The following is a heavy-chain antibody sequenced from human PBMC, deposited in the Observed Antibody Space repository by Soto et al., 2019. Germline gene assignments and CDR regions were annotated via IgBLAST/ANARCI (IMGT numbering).Heavy chain of an antibody. CDR3: SNGSRMWTPDY. Sequence: ASVKVSCKASGYTFTDYAMHWVRQAPGQRLEWMGWLNTSNGNTKFSLKFQGRVTITRDTSATTAYMELTSLRSEDTAVYYCSNGSRMWTPDYWGQGTLVTVSS. CDR1: GYTFTDYA. D-gene: IGHD2-21*01. V-gene: IGHV1-3*04. CDR2: LNTSNGNT. J-gene: IGHJ4*02.